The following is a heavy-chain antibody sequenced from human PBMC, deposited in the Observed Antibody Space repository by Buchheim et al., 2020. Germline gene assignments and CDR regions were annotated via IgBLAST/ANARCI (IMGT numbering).Heavy chain of an antibody. V-gene: IGHV3-74*01. Sequence: EVQLVESGGGLVQPGGSLRLSCAASGFSFSSYWMHWVRQAPGKGLVWVSRINSDGTSTNYADSVKGRFTVPRDNAENTLYLQMNSLRAEDTAVYYCARESPSGERYGHYYMDVWGKGTT. CDR1: GFSFSSYW. CDR3: ARESPSGERYGHYYMDV. J-gene: IGHJ6*03. CDR2: INSDGTST. D-gene: IGHD3-10*01.